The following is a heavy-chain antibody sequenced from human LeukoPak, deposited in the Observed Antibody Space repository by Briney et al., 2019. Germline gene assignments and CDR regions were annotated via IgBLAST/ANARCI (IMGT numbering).Heavy chain of an antibody. CDR2: ISSSSTYI. CDR3: AREGVAELMSALDY. J-gene: IGHJ4*02. V-gene: IGHV3-21*06. Sequence: GGSLRLSCAASGFTFSSYSMNWVRQAPGKGLEWVSFISSSSTYIYYADSLKGRFTISRDNAKNSLYLQMNSLRAEDTAVYYCAREGVAELMSALDYWGQGSLVTVSS. CDR1: GFTFSSYS. D-gene: IGHD1-26*01.